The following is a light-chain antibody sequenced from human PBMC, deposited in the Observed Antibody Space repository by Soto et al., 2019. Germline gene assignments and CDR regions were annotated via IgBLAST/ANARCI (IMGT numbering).Light chain of an antibody. CDR1: SSDVGYYDY. Sequence: QSVLTQPPSASGSPGQSVTISCTGTSSDVGYYDYVSWYQQHPGKAPRLMIYEVTKRPSGVPDRFSGSKSGNTASLTVSGLQAEDEADYHCSSYEDDNILGFGTGSKVTVL. CDR2: EVT. CDR3: SSYEDDNILG. V-gene: IGLV2-8*01. J-gene: IGLJ1*01.